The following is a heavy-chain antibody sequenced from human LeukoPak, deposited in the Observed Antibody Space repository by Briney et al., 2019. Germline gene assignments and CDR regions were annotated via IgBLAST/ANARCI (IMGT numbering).Heavy chain of an antibody. Sequence: GASVKVSCKASGYTFTGYYMHWVRQAPGQGLEWMGWINPNSGGTNYAQKLQGWVTMTRDTSISTAYMELSRLRSDNTAVYYCARAHQPYYYDSSGYLDWFDPWGQGTLVTVSS. J-gene: IGHJ5*02. CDR3: ARAHQPYYYDSSGYLDWFDP. V-gene: IGHV1-2*04. CDR1: GYTFTGYY. CDR2: INPNSGGT. D-gene: IGHD3-22*01.